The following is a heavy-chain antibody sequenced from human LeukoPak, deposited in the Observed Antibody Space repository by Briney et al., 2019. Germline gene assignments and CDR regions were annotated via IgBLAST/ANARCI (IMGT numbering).Heavy chain of an antibody. CDR3: ARDTVSTMVRGVTDY. D-gene: IGHD3-10*01. V-gene: IGHV1-18*01. CDR2: ISAYNGNT. CDR1: GYTFTSYG. J-gene: IGHJ4*02. Sequence: ASVKVSCKASGYTFTSYGISCVRQAPGQGLEWMGWISAYNGNTTYAQKLQGRVTMTTNTSTSKAYMELRSLRSDYTAVYYCARDTVSTMVRGVTDYWGQGTLVTVSS.